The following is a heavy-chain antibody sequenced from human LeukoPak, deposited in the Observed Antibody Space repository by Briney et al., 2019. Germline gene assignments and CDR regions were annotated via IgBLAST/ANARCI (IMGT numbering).Heavy chain of an antibody. Sequence: SDTLSLTCDLSGGSVTSTNWWTWVPHPPGKGLEWIGEAHLDGRTNYNPSLKSRLIMSVDLPENHISLKLTSVTAADTAVYYCAREGGFYRPLDYSGQGTLVTVSS. V-gene: IGHV4-4*02. J-gene: IGHJ4*02. CDR3: AREGGFYRPLDY. CDR1: GGSVTSTNW. CDR2: AHLDGRT. D-gene: IGHD3-3*01.